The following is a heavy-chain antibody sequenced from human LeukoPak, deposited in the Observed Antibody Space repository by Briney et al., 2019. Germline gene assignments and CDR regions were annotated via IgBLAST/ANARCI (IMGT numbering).Heavy chain of an antibody. V-gene: IGHV3-64D*06. CDR3: GRFGDAFDI. Sequence: PGGSLRLSCSASGFTFSSYVLHWVRQAPGKGLEDVSAIGGNGGSTYYVDSVKGRFTISRDNAKNTLYLQMSSLRPEDTAIYYCGRFGDAFDIWGQGTMVTVSS. D-gene: IGHD3-10*01. J-gene: IGHJ3*02. CDR2: IGGNGGST. CDR1: GFTFSSYV.